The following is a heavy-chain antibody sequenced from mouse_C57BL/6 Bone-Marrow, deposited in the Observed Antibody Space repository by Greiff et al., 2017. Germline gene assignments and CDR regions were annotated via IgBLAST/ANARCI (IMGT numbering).Heavy chain of an antibody. CDR1: GYTFTSYW. Sequence: VQLQQSGAELAKPGASVKLSCKASGYTFTSYWMHWVKQRPGQGLEWTGYINPSSGYTKYNQKFKDKATLTAAKSSSTAYMQLSSLTYEDSAVYYCARRNYSNYFDYWGQGTTLTVSS. D-gene: IGHD2-5*01. CDR2: INPSSGYT. CDR3: ARRNYSNYFDY. J-gene: IGHJ2*01. V-gene: IGHV1-7*01.